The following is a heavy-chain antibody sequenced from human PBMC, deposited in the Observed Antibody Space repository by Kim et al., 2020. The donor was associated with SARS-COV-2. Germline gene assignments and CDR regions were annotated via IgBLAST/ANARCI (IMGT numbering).Heavy chain of an antibody. Sequence: SQTLSLICAISGDSVSSNSAAWNWIRQSPSRGLEWLGRTYYRSKWYNDYAVSVKSRITINPDTSKNQFSLQLNSVTPEDTAVYYCARIGPLGFIAAAGTSDYYGMDVWGQGTTVTVSS. CDR1: GDSVSSNSAA. J-gene: IGHJ6*02. D-gene: IGHD6-13*01. V-gene: IGHV6-1*01. CDR2: TYYRSKWYN. CDR3: ARIGPLGFIAAAGTSDYYGMDV.